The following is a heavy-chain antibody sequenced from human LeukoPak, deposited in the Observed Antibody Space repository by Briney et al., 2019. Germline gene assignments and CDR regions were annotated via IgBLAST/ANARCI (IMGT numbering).Heavy chain of an antibody. CDR3: ARRGSFRGGYNYFDY. J-gene: IGHJ4*02. CDR1: GGSFSGYY. D-gene: IGHD3-16*01. CDR2: AYYTGTT. V-gene: IGHV4-34*01. Sequence: ETLSLTCAVYGGSFSGYYWGWIRQPPGKGLEWIGSAYYTGTTYYNPSLKSRVSMSLDTSKNQFSLRVTSVTAADMGVYFCARRGSFRGGYNYFDYWSQGTLVTVSS.